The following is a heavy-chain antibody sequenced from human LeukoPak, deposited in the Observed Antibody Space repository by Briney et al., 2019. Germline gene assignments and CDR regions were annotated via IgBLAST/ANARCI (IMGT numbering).Heavy chain of an antibody. CDR1: GFTFSNHW. J-gene: IGHJ3*02. CDR3: ARFLRRDVYNVASVAFDI. Sequence: GGSVRLSCAASGFTFSNHWMTWVRQGPGKGLEWVSVIYSGGSTYYADPVKGRFTISRDNSKNTLYLQMNSLRAEDTAVYYCARFLRRDVYNVASVAFDIWGQGTMVTVSS. V-gene: IGHV3-66*01. D-gene: IGHD5-24*01. CDR2: IYSGGST.